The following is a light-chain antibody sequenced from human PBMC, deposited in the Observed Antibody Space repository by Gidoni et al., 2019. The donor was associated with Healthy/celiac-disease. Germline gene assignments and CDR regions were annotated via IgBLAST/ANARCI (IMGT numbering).Light chain of an antibody. CDR3: QQLNSYPLT. Sequence: DIQLTQSPSCLSASVGDRVTLTCRASQGISSYLAWYQQKPGKAPKLLIYAASTLQSGVPSRFSGSGSGTEFTLTISSLQPEDFATYYCQQLNSYPLTFGGGTKVEIK. J-gene: IGKJ4*01. CDR1: QGISSY. CDR2: AAS. V-gene: IGKV1-9*01.